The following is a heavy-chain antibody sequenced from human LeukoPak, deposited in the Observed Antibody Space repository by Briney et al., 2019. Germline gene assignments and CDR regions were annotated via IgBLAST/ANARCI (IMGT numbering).Heavy chain of an antibody. J-gene: IGHJ4*02. Sequence: SPSETLSLTCTVSGGSISNYYWSWIRQPPGKGLEWIGYVFYSGSTNYNPSLRSRVTISVDTSKNQFSLRLKSVTAADTAMYYCAKSGGYGLIDYWGQGTLVTVSS. CDR2: VFYSGST. CDR1: GGSISNYY. D-gene: IGHD1-26*01. CDR3: AKSGGYGLIDY. V-gene: IGHV4-59*08.